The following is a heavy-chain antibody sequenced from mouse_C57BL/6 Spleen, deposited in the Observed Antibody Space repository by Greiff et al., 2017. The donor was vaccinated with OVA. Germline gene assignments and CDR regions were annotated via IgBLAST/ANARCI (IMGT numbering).Heavy chain of an antibody. D-gene: IGHD2-5*01. CDR2: IYPGSGST. V-gene: IGHV1-55*01. CDR1: GYTFTSYW. J-gene: IGHJ3*01. CDR3: ARGYSNLAWFAY. Sequence: QVQLQQPGAELVKPGASVKMSCKASGYTFTSYWITWVKQRPGQGLEWIGDIYPGSGSTNYNEKFKSKATLTVDTSSSTAYMQLSSLTSEDSAVYYCARGYSNLAWFAYWGQGTLVTVSA.